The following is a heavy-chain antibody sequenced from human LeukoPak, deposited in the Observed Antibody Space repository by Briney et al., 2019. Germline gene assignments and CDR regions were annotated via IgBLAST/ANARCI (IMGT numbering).Heavy chain of an antibody. Sequence: ASVKVSCKASGGTFSSYGISWVRQAPGQGLEWMEGIIPIFGTANYAQKFQGRVTITADESTSTAYMELSSLRSEDTAVYYCARLDEYSSSSRYYGMDVWGQGTTVTVSS. D-gene: IGHD6-6*01. J-gene: IGHJ6*02. V-gene: IGHV1-69*13. CDR3: ARLDEYSSSSRYYGMDV. CDR1: GGTFSSYG. CDR2: IIPIFGTA.